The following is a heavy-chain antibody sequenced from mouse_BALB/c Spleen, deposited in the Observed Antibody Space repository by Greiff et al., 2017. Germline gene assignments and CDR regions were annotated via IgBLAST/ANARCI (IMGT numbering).Heavy chain of an antibody. J-gene: IGHJ3*01. V-gene: IGHV14-1*02. CDR3: ARRGYDGAWFAY. CDR2: IDPENGNT. Sequence: EVQLQQSGAELVRPGALVKLSCKASGFNIKDYYMHWVKQRPEQGLEWIGWIDPENGNTIYDPKFQGKASITADTSSNTAYLQLSGLTSEDTAVYYCARRGYDGAWFAYWGQGTLVTVSA. D-gene: IGHD2-2*01. CDR1: GFNIKDYY.